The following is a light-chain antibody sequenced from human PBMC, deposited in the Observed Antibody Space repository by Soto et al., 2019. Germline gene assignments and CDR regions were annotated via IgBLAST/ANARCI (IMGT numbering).Light chain of an antibody. CDR3: QRYGTAESR. CDR2: DTS. J-gene: IGKJ5*01. V-gene: IGKV3-20*01. Sequence: EIVLPQSPGNLSLSPGERATLSCRASQTLSNSFIAWYQQKPAQPPTLLIYDTSSRATGVPDRYIACGTGTDFALTISRLEPEDFAVLVCQRYGTAESRFAQATRLEI. CDR1: QTLSNSF.